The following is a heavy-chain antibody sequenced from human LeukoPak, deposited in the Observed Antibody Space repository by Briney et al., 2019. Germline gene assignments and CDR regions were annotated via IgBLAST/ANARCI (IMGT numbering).Heavy chain of an antibody. Sequence: GGSLRLSCAASGFTLSSYAMSWVRQAPGKGLEWVPAISGSGGSTYYADSVKGRFTISRDNSKNTLYLQMNSLRAEDTAVYYCAKAGVDTAMVTNFDYYYMDVWGKGTTVTVSS. V-gene: IGHV3-23*01. D-gene: IGHD5-18*01. CDR3: AKAGVDTAMVTNFDYYYMDV. CDR2: ISGSGGST. CDR1: GFTLSSYA. J-gene: IGHJ6*03.